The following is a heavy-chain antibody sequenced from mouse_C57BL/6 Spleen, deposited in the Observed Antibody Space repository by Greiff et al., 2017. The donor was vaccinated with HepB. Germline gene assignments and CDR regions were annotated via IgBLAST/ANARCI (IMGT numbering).Heavy chain of an antibody. Sequence: EVMLVESGGGLVKPGGSLKLSCAASGFTFSSYTMSWVRQTPEKRLAWVATISGGGGNTYYPDSVKGRFTISRDNAKNTLYLQMSSLRSEDTALYYCARDGYYPYYFDYWGQGTTLTVSS. D-gene: IGHD2-3*01. CDR1: GFTFSSYT. CDR2: ISGGGGNT. V-gene: IGHV5-9*01. J-gene: IGHJ2*01. CDR3: ARDGYYPYYFDY.